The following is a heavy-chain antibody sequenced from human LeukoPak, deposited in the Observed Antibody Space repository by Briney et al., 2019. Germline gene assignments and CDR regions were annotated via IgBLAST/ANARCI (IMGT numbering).Heavy chain of an antibody. CDR3: ARALPISMIVVVYPGGMDV. J-gene: IGHJ6*02. Sequence: GGSLRLSCAASGFTFSSYAMHWVRQAPGKGLEWVAVISYDGSNKYYADSVKGRFTTSRDNSKNTLYLQMNSLRAEDTAVYYCARALPISMIVVVYPGGMDVWGQGTTVTVSS. D-gene: IGHD3-22*01. V-gene: IGHV3-30-3*01. CDR1: GFTFSSYA. CDR2: ISYDGSNK.